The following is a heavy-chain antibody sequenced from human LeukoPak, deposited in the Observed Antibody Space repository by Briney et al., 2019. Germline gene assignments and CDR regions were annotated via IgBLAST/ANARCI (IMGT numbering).Heavy chain of an antibody. CDR3: ASITGTTHYGMDV. V-gene: IGHV4-59*01. D-gene: IGHD1-7*01. CDR2: IYYSGST. Sequence: SETLTLTCTVSGGSISSYYWSWIRQPPGKGLEWIGYIYYSGSTNYNPSLKSRVTISVDTSKNQFSLKLSSVTAADTAVYYCASITGTTHYGMDVWGQGTTVTVSS. CDR1: GGSISSYY. J-gene: IGHJ6*02.